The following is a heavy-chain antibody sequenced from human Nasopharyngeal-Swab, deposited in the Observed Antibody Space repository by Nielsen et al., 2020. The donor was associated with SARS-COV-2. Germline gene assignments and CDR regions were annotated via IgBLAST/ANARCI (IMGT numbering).Heavy chain of an antibody. CDR3: ARGPALGTAFFDY. CDR1: GGTFSSYA. D-gene: IGHD5-18*01. Sequence: SVKVSCKASGGTFSSYAISWVRQAPGQGLEWMGRIIPILGIANYAQKFQGRVTITADKSTSTAYMELSSLRSEDTAVYYCARGPALGTAFFDYWGQGTLVTVPS. V-gene: IGHV1-69*04. J-gene: IGHJ4*02. CDR2: IIPILGIA.